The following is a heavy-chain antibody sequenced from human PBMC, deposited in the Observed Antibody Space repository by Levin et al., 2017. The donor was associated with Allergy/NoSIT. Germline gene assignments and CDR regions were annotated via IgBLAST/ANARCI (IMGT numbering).Heavy chain of an antibody. Sequence: PGGSLRLSCAASGFTFSSYAMSWVRQAPGKGLEWVSAISGSGGSTYYADSVKGRFTISRDNSKNTLYLQMNSLRAEDTAVYYCAKDGTPYYDILTGYYHYYYGMDVWGQGTTVTVSS. J-gene: IGHJ6*02. CDR3: AKDGTPYYDILTGYYHYYYGMDV. CDR2: ISGSGGST. D-gene: IGHD3-9*01. V-gene: IGHV3-23*01. CDR1: GFTFSSYA.